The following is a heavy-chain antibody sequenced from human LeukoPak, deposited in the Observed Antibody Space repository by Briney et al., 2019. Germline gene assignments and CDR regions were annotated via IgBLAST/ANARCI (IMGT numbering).Heavy chain of an antibody. CDR3: ARDPLEDHYMDV. CDR1: GGSISSGSYY. D-gene: IGHD1-1*01. Sequence: SETLSLTCTLSGGSISSGSYYWPWIRQPAGKGLEWIGRIYTSGSTNYNPSLKNRFTISVDTSKNQFSLKLSSVTAADTAVYYCARDPLEDHYMDVWGKGTTVTVSS. CDR2: IYTSGST. J-gene: IGHJ6*03. V-gene: IGHV4-61*02.